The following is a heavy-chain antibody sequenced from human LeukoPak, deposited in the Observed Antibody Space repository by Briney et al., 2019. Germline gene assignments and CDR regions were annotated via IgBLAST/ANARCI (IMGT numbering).Heavy chain of an antibody. CDR1: GYTFTSYA. Sequence: ASVKVSCKASGYTFTSYAMHWVRQAPGQRLEWMGWINAGNGNTKYSQKFQGRVTMTEDTSTDTAYMELSSLRSEDTAVYYCATGGRWELLNFDYWGQGTLVTVSS. CDR3: ATGGRWELLNFDY. D-gene: IGHD1-26*01. V-gene: IGHV1-3*01. CDR2: INAGNGNT. J-gene: IGHJ4*02.